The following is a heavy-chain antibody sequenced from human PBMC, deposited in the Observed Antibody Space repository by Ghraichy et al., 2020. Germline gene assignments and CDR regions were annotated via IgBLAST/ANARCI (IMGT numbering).Heavy chain of an antibody. CDR1: GFSLTTSGVG. CDR3: ARARYDWNYGGWFDP. D-gene: IGHD1-7*01. J-gene: IGHJ5*02. CDR2: IYWNDDK. Sequence: SGPTLVKPTQTLTLTCTCSFSGFSLTTSGVGVGWIRQPPGKALEWLALIYWNDDKRYSPSVKSRLTITKDTSKNEVVLTMTKMDPVDTATYYCARARYDWNYGGWFDPWGQGTLVTVSS. V-gene: IGHV2-5*01.